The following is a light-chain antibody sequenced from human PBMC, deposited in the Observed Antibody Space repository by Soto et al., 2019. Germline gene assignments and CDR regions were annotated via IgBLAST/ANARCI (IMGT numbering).Light chain of an antibody. CDR1: SSNIGAGYD. Sequence: QSVLTQPPSVSGAPGQRVTISCTGSSSNIGAGYDVHWYQQLPGRAPKLLIYANTNRPSGVPDRFSGSRSGTSASLAITGLQAEDEADYSCQSYDNSLSGFYVFGTGTKVTAL. J-gene: IGLJ1*01. CDR3: QSYDNSLSGFYV. V-gene: IGLV1-40*01. CDR2: ANT.